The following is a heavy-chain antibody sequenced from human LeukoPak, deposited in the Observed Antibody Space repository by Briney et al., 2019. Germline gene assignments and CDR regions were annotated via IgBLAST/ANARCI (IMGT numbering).Heavy chain of an antibody. J-gene: IGHJ4*02. D-gene: IGHD4/OR15-4a*01. CDR3: ARRAGAYSHLYDY. Sequence: GGSLRLSCAASGFTFSTFAMSWVRQAPGKGLEWVSAISGSAGTTYYADSVKGRFTISRDNSKNTLYLQMNSLRAEDTAVYYCARRAGAYSHLYDYWGQGTLVTVSS. CDR2: ISGSAGTT. V-gene: IGHV3-23*01. CDR1: GFTFSTFA.